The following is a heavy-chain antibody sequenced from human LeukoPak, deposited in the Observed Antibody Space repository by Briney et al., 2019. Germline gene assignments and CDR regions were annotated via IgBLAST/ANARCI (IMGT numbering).Heavy chain of an antibody. CDR3: AKDRLAVGDQLLSGGIDY. Sequence: PGGSLRLSCAASGFTFSSYGMHWVRQAPGKGLEWVALIWYGGSNKYYADSVKGRFTISRDNSKNTLYLQMNSLRAEDTAVYYCAKDRLAVGDQLLSGGIDYWGQGTLVTVSS. CDR1: GFTFSSYG. D-gene: IGHD2-2*01. V-gene: IGHV3-30*02. J-gene: IGHJ4*02. CDR2: IWYGGSNK.